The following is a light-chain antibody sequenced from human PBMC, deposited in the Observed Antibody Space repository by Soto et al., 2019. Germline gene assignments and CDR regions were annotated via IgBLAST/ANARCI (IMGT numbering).Light chain of an antibody. CDR3: SSYTSSSTRV. CDR1: SSDVGGYNY. J-gene: IGLJ1*01. Sequence: QSALTQPASVSGSPGQSITISCTGTSSDVGGYNYVSWYQQHPGKAPKLMIYEVSNRPSGVSNRFSGSKSGNTASQTISGLQVEYEADYYCSSYTSSSTRVFGTGTKVTVL. CDR2: EVS. V-gene: IGLV2-14*01.